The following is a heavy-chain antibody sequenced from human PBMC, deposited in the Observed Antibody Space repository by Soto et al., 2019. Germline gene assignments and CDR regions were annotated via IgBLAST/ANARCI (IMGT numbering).Heavy chain of an antibody. CDR2: IYYSGST. CDR1: GGSISSSSYY. Sequence: PSETLSLTCTVSGGSISSSSYYWGWIRQPPGKGLEWIGSIYYSGSTYYNPSLKSRVTISVDTSKNQFSLKLSSVTAADTAVYYCARGRPLYCTNGVCLRWSGTYMDVWGKGTTVTVSS. CDR3: ARGRPLYCTNGVCLRWSGTYMDV. V-gene: IGHV4-39*01. D-gene: IGHD2-8*01. J-gene: IGHJ6*03.